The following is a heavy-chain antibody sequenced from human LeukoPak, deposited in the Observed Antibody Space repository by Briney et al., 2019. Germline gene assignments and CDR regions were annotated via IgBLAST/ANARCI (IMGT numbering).Heavy chain of an antibody. J-gene: IGHJ4*02. CDR2: IYYSGST. CDR3: ARGPTIFGVVIIPNDY. D-gene: IGHD3-3*01. Sequence: SETLSLTRTVSGGSISSYYWSWIRQPPGKGLEWIGYIYYSGSTNYNPSLKSRVTISVDTSKNQFSLKLSSVTAADTAVYYCARGPTIFGVVIIPNDYWGQGTLVTVSS. V-gene: IGHV4-59*01. CDR1: GGSISSYY.